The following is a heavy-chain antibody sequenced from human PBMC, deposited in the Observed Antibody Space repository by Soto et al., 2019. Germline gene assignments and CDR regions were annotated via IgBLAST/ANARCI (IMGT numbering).Heavy chain of an antibody. CDR3: ARDDFLGYCSSTSCPLGYYYGMDV. J-gene: IGHJ6*02. D-gene: IGHD2-2*01. V-gene: IGHV1-18*01. CDR2: ISAYNGNT. CDR1: GYTFTSYG. Sequence: ASVKVSCKASGYTFTSYGISWVRQAPGQGLEWMGWISAYNGNTNYAQKLQGRVTMTTDTSTSTAYMELRSLRSDDTAVYYCARDDFLGYCSSTSCPLGYYYGMDVWGQGTTVTVSS.